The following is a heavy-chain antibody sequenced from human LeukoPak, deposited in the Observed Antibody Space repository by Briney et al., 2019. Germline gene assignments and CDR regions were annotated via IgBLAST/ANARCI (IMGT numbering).Heavy chain of an antibody. V-gene: IGHV3-15*01. D-gene: IGHD3-16*02. Sequence: GGSLRLSCAASGFTFSNAWMSWVRQAPGKGLEWVGRIKSKTDGGTTDYAAPVKDRFTISRDDSKNTLYLQMNSLKTEDTAVDYCTTVSDYDYVWGSYRPEAWGQGTLVTVSS. CDR3: TTVSDYDYVWGSYRPEA. CDR1: GFTFSNAW. CDR2: IKSKTDGGTT. J-gene: IGHJ5*01.